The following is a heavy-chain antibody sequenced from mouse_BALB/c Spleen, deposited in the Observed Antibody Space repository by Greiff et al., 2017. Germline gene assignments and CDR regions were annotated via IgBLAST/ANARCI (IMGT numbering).Heavy chain of an antibody. V-gene: IGHV2-9*02. Sequence: QVQLQQSGPGLVAPSQSLSITCTVSGFSLTSYGVHWVRQPPGKGLEWLGVIWAGGSTNYNSALMSRLSISKDNSKSQVFLKMNSLQTDDTAMYYCARAQRGHYYGSSYDWGQGTLVTVSA. CDR1: GFSLTSYG. CDR2: IWAGGST. CDR3: ARAQRGHYYGSSYD. D-gene: IGHD1-1*01. J-gene: IGHJ3*01.